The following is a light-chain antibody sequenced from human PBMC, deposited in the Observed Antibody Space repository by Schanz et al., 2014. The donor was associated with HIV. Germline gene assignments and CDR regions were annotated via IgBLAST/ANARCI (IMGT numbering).Light chain of an antibody. CDR1: QSISSW. V-gene: IGKV1-5*03. CDR3: QQTYTTWT. Sequence: DTQMTQSPSTLSASVGDRLTITCRASQSISSWLAWYQQKPGKAPKLLIYKASSLESGVPSRFSGSGSGTDFTLTISSLQPEDSATYYCQQTYTTWTFGQGTKVVIK. J-gene: IGKJ1*01. CDR2: KAS.